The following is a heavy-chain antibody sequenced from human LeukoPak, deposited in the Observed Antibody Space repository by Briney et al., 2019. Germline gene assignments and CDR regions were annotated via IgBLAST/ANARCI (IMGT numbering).Heavy chain of an antibody. Sequence: PGGSLRLSCAASGFTFSSNWMHWVRQAPGKGLEWVSRINGNGTNTNYADSVKRRFTISRDNAKNTLYLQMNSLSAEDTAVYYCARSKRWYASDAFDIWGQGTMVTVSS. J-gene: IGHJ3*02. D-gene: IGHD2-15*01. CDR3: ARSKRWYASDAFDI. CDR2: INGNGTNT. V-gene: IGHV3-74*01. CDR1: GFTFSSNW.